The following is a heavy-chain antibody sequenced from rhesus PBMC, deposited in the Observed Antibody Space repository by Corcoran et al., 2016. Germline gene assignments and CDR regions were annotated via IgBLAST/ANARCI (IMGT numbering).Heavy chain of an antibody. CDR2: IYGSSGST. V-gene: IGHV4-160*01. J-gene: IGHJ4*01. CDR1: GGSLRSYW. CDR3: ARDFGIAAAGTIWGY. Sequence: QVQLQESGPGLVKPSETLSLTCAVSGGSLRSYWWGWIRQSPGKGLEWIGKIYGSSGSTENKPPLERRATRSRDTSKNQFSLKLSSLTAADTAVYYCARDFGIAAAGTIWGYWGQGVLVTVSS. D-gene: IGHD6-31*01.